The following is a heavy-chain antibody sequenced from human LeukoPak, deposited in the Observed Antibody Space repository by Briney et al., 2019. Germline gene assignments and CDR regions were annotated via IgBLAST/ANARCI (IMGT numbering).Heavy chain of an antibody. CDR3: ARGVTMADTDYYYGMDV. J-gene: IGHJ6*02. Sequence: GGSLRLSCAASGFTFSDYYMSWIRQAPGKGLEWVSYISSSGSTIYYADSVKGRFTISRDNAKNSLYLQMNSLRAEDTAVYYCARGVTMADTDYYYGMDVWGQGTTVTVSS. D-gene: IGHD6-19*01. CDR2: ISSSGSTI. V-gene: IGHV3-11*01. CDR1: GFTFSDYY.